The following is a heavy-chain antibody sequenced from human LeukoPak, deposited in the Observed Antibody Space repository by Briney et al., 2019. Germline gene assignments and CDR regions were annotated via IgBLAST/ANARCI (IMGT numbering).Heavy chain of an antibody. CDR3: SRGQGCAY. J-gene: IGHJ4*02. V-gene: IGHV3-7*04. CDR2: MNQDGSEQ. CDR1: GFDFDNYW. D-gene: IGHD2-8*01. Sequence: GVSLSLLCAVSGFDFDNYWMTWVRQARGKGLECVANMNQDGSEQYYVDSVKGRFTISRDNGKKSLYLQMNSLRAEDTAVYYCSRGQGCAYWGQGTLVTVSS.